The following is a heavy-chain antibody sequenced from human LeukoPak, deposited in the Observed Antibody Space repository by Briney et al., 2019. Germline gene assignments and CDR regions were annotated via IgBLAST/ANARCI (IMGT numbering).Heavy chain of an antibody. CDR1: GGSISSGGYS. CDR2: IYHSGST. J-gene: IGHJ6*02. CDR3: ARGGKLDYGMDV. Sequence: PSETLSLTCAVSGGSISSGGYSWSWIRQPPGKGLEWIGYIYHSGSTYYNPSLKSRVTISVDRSKNQFSLKLSSVTAADTAVYYRARGGKLDYGMDVWGQGTTVTVSS. D-gene: IGHD6-6*01. V-gene: IGHV4-30-2*01.